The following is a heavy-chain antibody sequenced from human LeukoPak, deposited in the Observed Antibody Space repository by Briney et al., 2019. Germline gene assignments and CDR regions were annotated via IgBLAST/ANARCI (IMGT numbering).Heavy chain of an antibody. CDR2: ISSSGSTI. J-gene: IGHJ6*02. Sequence: QSGGSLRLSCAASGFTFSSYEMNWVRQAPGKGLEWVSYISSSGSTIYYADSVKGRFTISRDNAKNSLYLQMNSLRAEDTAVYYCARAVEGRLVIYYYGMDVWGQGTTVTVSS. D-gene: IGHD3-10*01. CDR1: GFTFSSYE. CDR3: ARAVEGRLVIYYYGMDV. V-gene: IGHV3-48*03.